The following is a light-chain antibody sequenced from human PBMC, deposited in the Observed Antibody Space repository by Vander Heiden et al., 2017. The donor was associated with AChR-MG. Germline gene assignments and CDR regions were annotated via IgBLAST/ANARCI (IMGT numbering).Light chain of an antibody. J-gene: IGLJ2*01. CDR2: YDD. CDR1: SPNIGNNG. V-gene: IGLV1-36*01. CDR3: AAWDDSLNGVV. Sequence: QTVLSHPPSVSEAPSQRVTISCSGSSPNIGNNGVNGNRQLPGETPKLLIYYDDRLPSGVSDRFSGSKSGTSASLAISGLQSEDEADYYCAAWDDSLNGVVFGGGTKLTVL.